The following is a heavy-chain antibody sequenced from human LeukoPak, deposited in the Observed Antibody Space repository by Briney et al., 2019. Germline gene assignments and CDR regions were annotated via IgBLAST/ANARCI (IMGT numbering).Heavy chain of an antibody. D-gene: IGHD6-13*01. V-gene: IGHV4-61*01. J-gene: IGHJ5*02. CDR1: GGSVSSDNHY. CDR3: VRHFHGSGYVVDL. Sequence: SETLSLTCTVSGGSVSSDNHYWSWIRLTPGEGLEWIGYVYYSGSTKYSPSLTGRATIDIDTSKNQFSLKLTSLTAADTAVYFCVRHFHGSGYVVDLWGQGTLVTVSS. CDR2: VYYSGST.